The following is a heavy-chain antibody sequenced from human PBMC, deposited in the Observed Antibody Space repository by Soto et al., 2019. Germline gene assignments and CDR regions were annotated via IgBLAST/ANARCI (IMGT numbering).Heavy chain of an antibody. CDR2: INHSGSS. J-gene: IGHJ4*02. CDR3: TRGLFSGSYYSGGWYYFDS. Sequence: SETLSLTCAVYGGSFSGYYWSCIRQPPGKGLEWIGEINHSGSSIYNPSLKNRVTISTMSNNKFSLELSSVTAADTAVYYCTRGLFSGSYYSGGWYYFDSWGQGTMVSVSS. CDR1: GGSFSGYY. V-gene: IGHV4-34*01. D-gene: IGHD1-26*01.